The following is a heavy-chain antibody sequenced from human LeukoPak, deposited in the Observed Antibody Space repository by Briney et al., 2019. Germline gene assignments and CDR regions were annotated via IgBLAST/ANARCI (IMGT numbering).Heavy chain of an antibody. CDR1: GYSFINSD. CDR2: MNLNSGIA. Sequence: ASVKVSCKASGYSFINSDINWVRQAPGQGLEWMGWMNLNSGIAGYAQKFQGRVTLTRDTSTNTASMQLRSLRSADTAVYYCARARYLEFYGMDVWGQGTTVTVSS. J-gene: IGHJ6*02. D-gene: IGHD3-3*01. V-gene: IGHV1-8*01. CDR3: ARARYLEFYGMDV.